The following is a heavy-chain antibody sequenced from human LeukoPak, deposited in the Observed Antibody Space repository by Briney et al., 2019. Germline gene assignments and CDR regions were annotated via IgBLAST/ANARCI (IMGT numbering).Heavy chain of an antibody. Sequence: SETLSLTCTVSGGSISSYYWSCIRQPPGKGLEWIGYIYTSGSTNYNPSLKSRVTISVDTSKNQFSLKLSSVTAADTAVYYCARGDYDFWSGPLYYYMDVWGKGTTVTVSS. CDR3: ARGDYDFWSGPLYYYMDV. V-gene: IGHV4-4*09. CDR2: IYTSGST. D-gene: IGHD3-3*01. J-gene: IGHJ6*03. CDR1: GGSISSYY.